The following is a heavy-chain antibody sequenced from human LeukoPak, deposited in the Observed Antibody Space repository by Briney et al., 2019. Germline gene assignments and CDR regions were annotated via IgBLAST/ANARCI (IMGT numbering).Heavy chain of an antibody. Sequence: QSGGSLRLSCAASGFTFSNYAMNWVRQAPGKGLEWVSAISGNGGSTFYADSVRGRFTISRDNSKNTLYLQMNSLRAEDTAVYYCARDRTYSSSWFEYYYYYYGMDVWGQGTTVTVSS. CDR2: ISGNGGST. CDR3: ARDRTYSSSWFEYYYYYYGMDV. CDR1: GFTFSNYA. V-gene: IGHV3-23*01. D-gene: IGHD6-13*01. J-gene: IGHJ6*02.